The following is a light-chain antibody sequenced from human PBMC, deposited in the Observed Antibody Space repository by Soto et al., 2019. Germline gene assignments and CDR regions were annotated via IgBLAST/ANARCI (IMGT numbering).Light chain of an antibody. CDR2: KAS. CDR3: QQYGSSGT. V-gene: IGKV1-5*03. Sequence: DIQMTQSPSTLSGSVGDRVTITCRASQTISSWLAWYQQKPGKAPKLLIYKASTLESGVPSRFSGSGAGTEFTLTISSLQPDDFAVYYCQQYGSSGTFGQGTKVDIK. CDR1: QTISSW. J-gene: IGKJ1*01.